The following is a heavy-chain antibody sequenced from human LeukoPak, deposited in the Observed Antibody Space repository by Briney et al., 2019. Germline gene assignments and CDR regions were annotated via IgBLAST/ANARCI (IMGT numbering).Heavy chain of an antibody. CDR3: TRPRWGYYDSSGYNDAFDI. Sequence: GGSLRLSCAASGFTFSGSAMHWVRQASGKGLEWVCRIRSKANSYATAYAASVEGRFTISKDDSKNTPYLQMNSLKTEDTAVYYCTRPRWGYYDSSGYNDAFDIWGQGTMVTVSS. D-gene: IGHD3-22*01. CDR2: IRSKANSYAT. V-gene: IGHV3-73*01. CDR1: GFTFSGSA. J-gene: IGHJ3*02.